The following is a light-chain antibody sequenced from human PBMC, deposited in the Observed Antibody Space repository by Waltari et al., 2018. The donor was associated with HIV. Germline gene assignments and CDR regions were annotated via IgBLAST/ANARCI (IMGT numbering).Light chain of an antibody. CDR2: ANS. V-gene: IGLV1-40*01. CDR1: KSNIGAGHD. Sequence: QSLLTQPPSVSATPGQRITISCTGNKSNIGAGHDVHWYRQLPGTAPRLLIFANSNRPPGVPDRISGSKSTASASLAITGLQAEDEGYYYCQSSDIRLHGLWVFGGGTKVTVL. CDR3: QSSDIRLHGLWV. J-gene: IGLJ3*02.